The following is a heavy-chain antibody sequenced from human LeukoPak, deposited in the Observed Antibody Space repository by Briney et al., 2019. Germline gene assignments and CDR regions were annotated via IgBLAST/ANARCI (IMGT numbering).Heavy chain of an antibody. Sequence: ASVKVSCKASGGTFSSYAISWVRQAPGQGLEWMGGIIPIFGTANYAQKSQGRVTITTDESTSTAYMELSSLRSEDTAVYYCARGVGATSHMDVWGKGTTVTVSS. V-gene: IGHV1-69*05. CDR3: ARGVGATSHMDV. CDR2: IIPIFGTA. D-gene: IGHD1-26*01. CDR1: GGTFSSYA. J-gene: IGHJ6*03.